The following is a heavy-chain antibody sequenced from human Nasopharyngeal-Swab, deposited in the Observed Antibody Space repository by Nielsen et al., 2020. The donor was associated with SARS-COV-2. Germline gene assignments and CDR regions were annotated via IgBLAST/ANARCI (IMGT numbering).Heavy chain of an antibody. CDR1: GFTFSSYD. CDR3: GRQLRLGELSLYNEFDY. V-gene: IGHV3-13*01. D-gene: IGHD3-16*02. J-gene: IGHJ4*02. CDR2: IGTEGDT. Sequence: GESLKISCAASGFTFSSYDMHWVRQVTVKGLEWVSSIGTEGDTHYPDSVKGRFTISRENAKSSLYLQMNIVRAEDTGVYYCGRQLRLGELSLYNEFDYWGQGTLVTVSS.